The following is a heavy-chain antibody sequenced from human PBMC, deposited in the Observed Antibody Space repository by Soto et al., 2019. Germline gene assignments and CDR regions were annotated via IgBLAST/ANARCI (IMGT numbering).Heavy chain of an antibody. V-gene: IGHV1-18*04. Sequence: GASVKVSCKASGYTFTSYGISWVRQAPGQGLEWMGWISAYNGNTNYAQKLQGRVTMTTDTSTSTGYMELRSLRSDDTAVYYCARDLPPHSGYASDAFDSWGQGTMVTV. CDR3: ARDLPPHSGYASDAFDS. D-gene: IGHD5-12*01. CDR1: GYTFTSYG. CDR2: ISAYNGNT. J-gene: IGHJ3*02.